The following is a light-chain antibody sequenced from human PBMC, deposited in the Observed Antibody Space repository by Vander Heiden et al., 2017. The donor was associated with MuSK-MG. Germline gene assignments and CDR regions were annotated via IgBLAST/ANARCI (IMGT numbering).Light chain of an antibody. CDR3: SSYTITTTVV. J-gene: IGLJ3*02. CDR2: DVN. Sequence: SALTQPASVSGSPRQSITLSCTGTSSDIGGYNYVSWYQQHPGKAPKLMIVDVNDRPSGVSNRFSGSKSGNTASLTISGLQAEDEADYYCSSYTITTTVVFGGGTKLTVL. CDR1: SSDIGGYNY. V-gene: IGLV2-14*01.